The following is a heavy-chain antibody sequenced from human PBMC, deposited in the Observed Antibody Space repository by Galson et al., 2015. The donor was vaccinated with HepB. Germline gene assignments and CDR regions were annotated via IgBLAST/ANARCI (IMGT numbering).Heavy chain of an antibody. Sequence: SLRLSCAASGFTFSICWMSWVRQAPGKGLEWVANIKQDGSESYYVDSVKGRFTISRDNAKNSLYLQMNSLRAEDTAVYYCARDKRGDGSGRYAHPFGWNDGWGQGTLVTVSS. CDR3: ARDKRGDGSGRYAHPFGWNDG. CDR2: IKQDGSES. CDR1: GFTFSICW. V-gene: IGHV3-7*03. J-gene: IGHJ4*02. D-gene: IGHD3-10*01.